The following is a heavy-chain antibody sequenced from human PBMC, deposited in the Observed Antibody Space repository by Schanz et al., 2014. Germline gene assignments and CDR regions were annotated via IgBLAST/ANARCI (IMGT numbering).Heavy chain of an antibody. V-gene: IGHV3-21*05. CDR3: AKEDRNHNSDYVY. CDR2: ISSSSIYT. D-gene: IGHD3-22*01. CDR1: GFTFSTYS. J-gene: IGHJ4*02. Sequence: EVQLVESGGGLVKPGGSLRLSCAASGFTFSTYSMNWVRQAPGKGLEWVSYISSSSIYTNYADSVKGRFTISRDNAKNTLYLQMNSLRPEDTAVYYCAKEDRNHNSDYVYWGQGTLVTVSS.